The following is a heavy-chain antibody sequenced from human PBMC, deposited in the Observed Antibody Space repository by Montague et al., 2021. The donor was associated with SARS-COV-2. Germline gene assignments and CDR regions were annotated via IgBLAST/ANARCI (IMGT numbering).Heavy chain of an antibody. Sequence: SLRLSCAASGFTFSSYDMHWVRQATGKGLEWVSAIGTAGDTYCPGSVKGRFTISRENAKNSLYLQMNSLRAGDTAVYYCARYGDYADAFDIWGQGTMVTVSS. CDR2: IGTAGDT. V-gene: IGHV3-13*01. D-gene: IGHD4-17*01. CDR3: ARYGDYADAFDI. J-gene: IGHJ3*02. CDR1: GFTFSSYD.